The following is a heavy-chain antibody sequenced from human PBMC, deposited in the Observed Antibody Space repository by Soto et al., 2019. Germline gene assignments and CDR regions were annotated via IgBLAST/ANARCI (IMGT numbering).Heavy chain of an antibody. CDR3: AXXXSGGSCHRXXXDY. J-gene: IGHJ4*02. D-gene: IGHD2-15*01. V-gene: IGHV1-18*01. CDR2: VNTYNGAT. CDR1: GYTLITYG. Sequence: QVQLVQSGAEVKKPGASVKVSCKASGYTLITYGISWVRQAPGQGLEWMGWVNTYNGATNSAQKVQGRVTXXXXXXTNTAYMXLXXXXXXXXXXXXXAXXXSGGSCHRXXXDYWGQXTXVXXXX.